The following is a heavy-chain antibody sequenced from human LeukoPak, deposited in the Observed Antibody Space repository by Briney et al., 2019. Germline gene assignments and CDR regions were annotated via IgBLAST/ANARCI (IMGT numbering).Heavy chain of an antibody. CDR3: ARDVRFLEWLLGFDY. CDR1: GFTFSSYA. D-gene: IGHD3-3*01. J-gene: IGHJ4*02. V-gene: IGHV3-23*01. Sequence: PGRSLRLSCAASGFTFSSYAMYWVRQAPGKGLEWVSAISGSGGSTYYADSVKGRFTISRDNSKNTLYLQMNSLRAEDTAVYYCARDVRFLEWLLGFDYWGQGTLVTVSS. CDR2: ISGSGGST.